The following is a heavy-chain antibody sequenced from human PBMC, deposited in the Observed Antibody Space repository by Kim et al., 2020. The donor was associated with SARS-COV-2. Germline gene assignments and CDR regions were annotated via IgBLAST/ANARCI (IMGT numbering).Heavy chain of an antibody. J-gene: IGHJ2*01. CDR1: GYTFTGCY. D-gene: IGHD5-12*01. Sequence: ASVKVSCKASGYTFTGCYMHWVRQAPGQGLEWMGWINPNSGGTNYAQKFQGRVTMTRDTSISTAYMELSRLRSDDTAVYYCARGHSGYDYWYFDLWGRGTLVTVSS. CDR3: ARGHSGYDYWYFDL. V-gene: IGHV1-2*02. CDR2: INPNSGGT.